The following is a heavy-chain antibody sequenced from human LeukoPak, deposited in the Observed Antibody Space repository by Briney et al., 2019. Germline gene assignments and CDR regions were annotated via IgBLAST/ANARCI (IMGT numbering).Heavy chain of an antibody. CDR2: NSGNGGTE. Sequence: PGGSLRLSCTASGFTYSSYVMSWVSQAPGKGLVWVSGNSGNGGTEYYTESVKGGFTISRDNSKNTLYLQVDTLSAQDTAVYYCTIGPRQKRVISTYWGQGTLVIVSS. V-gene: IGHV3-23*01. J-gene: IGHJ4*02. D-gene: IGHD2/OR15-2a*01. CDR1: GFTYSSYV. CDR3: TIGPRQKRVISTY.